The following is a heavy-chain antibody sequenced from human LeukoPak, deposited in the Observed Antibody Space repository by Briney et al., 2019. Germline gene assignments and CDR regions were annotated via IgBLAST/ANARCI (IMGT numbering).Heavy chain of an antibody. CDR3: ARGTVGYCSGGSCQGWFDP. J-gene: IGHJ5*02. D-gene: IGHD2-15*01. Sequence: SETLSLTCTVSGGSISSSNYCWGWIRQPPGKGLEWIGNIYYSGSTYYNPSLKSRVTISVDTSKNQFSLKLSSVTAADTAVYYCARGTVGYCSGGSCQGWFDPWGQGTLVTVSS. CDR2: IYYSGST. CDR1: GGSISSSNYC. V-gene: IGHV4-39*01.